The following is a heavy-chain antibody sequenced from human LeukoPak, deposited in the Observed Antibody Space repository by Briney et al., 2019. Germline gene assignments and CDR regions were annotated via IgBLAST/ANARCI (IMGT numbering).Heavy chain of an antibody. D-gene: IGHD3-22*01. CDR2: ISYDGSNK. V-gene: IGHV3-30*04. CDR1: GFTFSSYA. J-gene: IGHJ3*02. Sequence: GRSLILSCAASGFTFSSYAMHWVRQAPGKGLEWVAVISYDGSNKYYADSVKGRFTISRDNSKNTLYLQMNSLRAEDTAVYYCARDTRYYYDSRDPIWGQGTMVTVSS. CDR3: ARDTRYYYDSRDPI.